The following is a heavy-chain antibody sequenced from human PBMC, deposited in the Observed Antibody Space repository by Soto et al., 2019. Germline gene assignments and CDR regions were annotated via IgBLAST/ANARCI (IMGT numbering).Heavy chain of an antibody. J-gene: IGHJ5*02. CDR1: KFSFSGYW. CDR3: AKVARGSYDWFDP. D-gene: IGHD1-26*01. V-gene: IGHV3-74*01. CDR2: VNPDGSTT. Sequence: EVQLVESGGGLVQPGGSLRLYCAASKFSFSGYWMHWVRQAPGKGLMWVSRVNPDGSTTTYADSVKGRFTISRDNAKNTVFPQMNSLRADDTAVYYCAKVARGSYDWFDPWGQGTLVNVSS.